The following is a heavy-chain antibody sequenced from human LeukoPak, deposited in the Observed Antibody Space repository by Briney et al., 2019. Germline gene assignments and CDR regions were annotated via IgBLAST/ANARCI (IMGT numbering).Heavy chain of an antibody. D-gene: IGHD2-2*01. Sequence: GGSLRLSCAASGFTFSSYSMNWVRQAPGKGLEYVSAISSNGGSTYYANSVKGRFTISRDNSKNTLYLQMGSLRAEDMAVYYCARDGPEGGVVVPAGAGNYYYYYYMDVWGKGTTVTISS. V-gene: IGHV3-64*01. CDR2: ISSNGGST. J-gene: IGHJ6*03. CDR3: ARDGPEGGVVVPAGAGNYYYYYYMDV. CDR1: GFTFSSYS.